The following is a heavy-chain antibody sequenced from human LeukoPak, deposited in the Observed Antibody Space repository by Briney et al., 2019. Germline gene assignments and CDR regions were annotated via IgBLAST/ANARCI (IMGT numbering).Heavy chain of an antibody. CDR3: ARDYPVVY. V-gene: IGHV4-59*01. J-gene: IGHJ4*02. CDR2: IYNSGST. Sequence: SETLSLTCTVSGGSISTYYWRWIRQPPGKGLEWIGYIYNSGSTNYNPSLKSRVTISVDTSKNQFSLKLSSVTAADTAVYYCARDYPVVYWGQGTLVTVSS. CDR1: GGSISTYY.